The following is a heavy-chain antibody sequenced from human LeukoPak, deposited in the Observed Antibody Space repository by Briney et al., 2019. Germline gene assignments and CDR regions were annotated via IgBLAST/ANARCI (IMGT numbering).Heavy chain of an antibody. CDR2: INTDGSST. J-gene: IGHJ4*02. Sequence: GGSLRLSCAASGFTFDDYGMSWVRQAPGKGLVWVSRINTDGSSTTYADSVKGRFTISRDSAKNTLYLQMNSLRAEDTAVYYCATPRGSGSYLAFDYWGQGTLVTVSS. D-gene: IGHD1-26*01. CDR3: ATPRGSGSYLAFDY. CDR1: GFTFDDYG. V-gene: IGHV3-74*01.